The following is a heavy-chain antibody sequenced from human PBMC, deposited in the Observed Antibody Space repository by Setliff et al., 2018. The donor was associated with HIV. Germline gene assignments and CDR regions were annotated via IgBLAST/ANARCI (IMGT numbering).Heavy chain of an antibody. J-gene: IGHJ6*02. V-gene: IGHV4-34*01. CDR3: ARHVDGGHWNAYYYYGLDV. Sequence: PSVTLSLTCALYGGTFSDYYRSWIRQPPGMGLEWIGEVNRGRRTNYNPSLKSRVTILIDTSTNQFSLKLSTVTASDTAVYYCARHVDGGHWNAYYYYGLDVWGQGTAVTVSS. CDR2: VNRGRRT. D-gene: IGHD3-16*01. CDR1: GGTFSDYY.